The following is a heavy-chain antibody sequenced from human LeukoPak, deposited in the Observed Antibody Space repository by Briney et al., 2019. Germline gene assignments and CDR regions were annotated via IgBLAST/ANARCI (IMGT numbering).Heavy chain of an antibody. J-gene: IGHJ4*02. Sequence: GGSLRLSCTASTFTFSDDYMGWVRQAPGKGPEWVSSISPGSSYKFCADSVEGRFTISRDDAKNSVYLQMNNLRVDDTAVYYCATERLGIFEFWGQGSLVTVSS. CDR3: ATERLGIFEF. V-gene: IGHV3-11*05. CDR2: ISPGSSYK. D-gene: IGHD3-3*01. CDR1: TFTFSDDY.